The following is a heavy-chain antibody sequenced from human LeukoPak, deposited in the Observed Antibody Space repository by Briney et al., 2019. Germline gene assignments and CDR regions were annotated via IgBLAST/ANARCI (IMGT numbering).Heavy chain of an antibody. CDR3: ARENSGSYLRAFDY. CDR2: IKQDGSEK. Sequence: PGGSLRLSCAASGFTFSRYWMSWVRQAPGKGLEWVANIKQDGSEKYYVDSVKGRFTISRDNAKNSLYLQMNSLRAEDTAVYYCARENSGSYLRAFDYWGQGTLVTVSS. CDR1: GFTFSRYW. J-gene: IGHJ4*02. V-gene: IGHV3-7*01. D-gene: IGHD1-26*01.